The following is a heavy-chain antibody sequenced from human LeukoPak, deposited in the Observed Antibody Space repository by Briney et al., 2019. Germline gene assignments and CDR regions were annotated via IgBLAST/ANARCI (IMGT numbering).Heavy chain of an antibody. CDR2: IYYSGST. D-gene: IGHD2-2*01. V-gene: IGHV4-28*03. CDR1: GYSISSSNW. CDR3: ARVVPAAETTNWFDP. J-gene: IGHJ5*02. Sequence: PSDTLSLTCAVSGYSISSSNWWGWIRQPPEKGLEWIGYIYYSGSTYYNPSLKSRVTMSVDTSKNQFSLKLSSVTAVDTAVYYCARVVPAAETTNWFDPWGQGTLVTVSS.